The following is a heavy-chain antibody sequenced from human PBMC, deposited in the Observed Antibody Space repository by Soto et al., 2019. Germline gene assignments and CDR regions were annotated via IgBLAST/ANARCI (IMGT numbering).Heavy chain of an antibody. Sequence: QVQLVETGGGVVQPGRSLRLSCAASGFTFSSDGMHWVRQAPGKGLEWVAVISYDGSNKYYADSVKGRFTISRDNSKNSLYLQMNSLRAEDTAVYYCAKDRRSTWSVDYWGLGTLVTVSS. CDR3: AKDRRSTWSVDY. D-gene: IGHD6-13*01. CDR1: GFTFSSDG. J-gene: IGHJ4*02. CDR2: ISYDGSNK. V-gene: IGHV3-30*18.